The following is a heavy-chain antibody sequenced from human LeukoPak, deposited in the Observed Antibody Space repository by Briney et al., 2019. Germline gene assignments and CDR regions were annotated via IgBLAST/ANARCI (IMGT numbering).Heavy chain of an antibody. CDR1: GGSITNNY. D-gene: IGHD3-10*01. V-gene: IGHV4-59*13. CDR3: ARLSWAKALGMDV. Sequence: PSETLSLTCTVSGGSITNNYWAWIRQPPGKGLEWIGYTHDSGNSNYNPSLRSRVTISIDTSKNQFSLKLTSVTAADTAVYYCARLSWAKALGMDVWGQGTTVTVSS. J-gene: IGHJ6*02. CDR2: THDSGNS.